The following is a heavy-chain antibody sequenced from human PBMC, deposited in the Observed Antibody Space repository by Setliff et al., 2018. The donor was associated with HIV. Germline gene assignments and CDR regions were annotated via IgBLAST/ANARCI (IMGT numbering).Heavy chain of an antibody. CDR3: TRSHSTRDAFDI. CDR2: ISGGGKSI. J-gene: IGHJ3*02. Sequence: PGGSLRLSCAASGFTFSSYTMHWVRQAPGKGLEWVASISGGGKSIYYADSVKGRFTISRDNATSALYLQMDSLRAEDTALYYCTRSHSTRDAFDIWGQGTMVTVSS. D-gene: IGHD2-2*01. CDR1: GFTFSSYT. V-gene: IGHV3-21*01.